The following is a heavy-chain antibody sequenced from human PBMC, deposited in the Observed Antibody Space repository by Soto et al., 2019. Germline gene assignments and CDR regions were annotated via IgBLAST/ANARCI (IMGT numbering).Heavy chain of an antibody. J-gene: IGHJ4*02. V-gene: IGHV3-48*01. D-gene: IGHD6-13*01. CDR2: ISSSSSTI. Sequence: GGSLRLSCAASGLTFSSYSMNWVRQAPGKGLEWVSYISSSSSTIYYADSVKGRFTISRDNAKNSLYLHMNSLRAEDTAVYYCARDRWPAAGMSGEFDYWGQGTLVTVSS. CDR3: ARDRWPAAGMSGEFDY. CDR1: GLTFSSYS.